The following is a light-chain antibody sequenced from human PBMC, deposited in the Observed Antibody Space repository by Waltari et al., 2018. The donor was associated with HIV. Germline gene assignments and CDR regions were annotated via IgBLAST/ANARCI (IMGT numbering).Light chain of an antibody. CDR2: DTS. CDR1: IGAVTTSHY. Sequence: QAVVTQEPSLTVSPGGTVTLTCGSSIGAVTTSHYPYWFHQKPGQAPRTLIYDTSYKHSWTPARFSGFLLGGKAALTLSGAQPEDEADYYCLLYYSGARVFGGGTRLTVL. J-gene: IGLJ2*01. CDR3: LLYYSGARV. V-gene: IGLV7-46*01.